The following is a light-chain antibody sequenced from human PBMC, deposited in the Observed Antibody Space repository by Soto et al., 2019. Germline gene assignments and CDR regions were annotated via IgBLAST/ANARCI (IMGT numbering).Light chain of an antibody. CDR1: QSGFSN. CDR2: GAS. Sequence: EIVMTQSPATLSVSPGERATLSCRASQSGFSNLAWYQHKPGQAPRLLIYGASTRATGIPATFSGSGSGTEFTLTISSLQSEDFAVYYCQQYNNWPPFTFGPGTKVDIK. CDR3: QQYNNWPPFT. V-gene: IGKV3-15*01. J-gene: IGKJ3*01.